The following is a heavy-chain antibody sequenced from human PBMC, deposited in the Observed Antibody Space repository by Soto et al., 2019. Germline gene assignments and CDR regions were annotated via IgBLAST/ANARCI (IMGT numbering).Heavy chain of an antibody. CDR3: ARAISGYVT. J-gene: IGHJ4*02. V-gene: IGHV1-3*01. Sequence: VQLVQSGAEVKKPGASVRISCTASGISYTTYAIHWVRQAPGQGLEWMGRINAGNGDTRYSQRFQGRVTLTTDTSATTTYMDLSSLRSEDTSIYYCARAISGYVTWGQGTLVTVSS. D-gene: IGHD5-12*01. CDR1: GISYTTYA. CDR2: INAGNGDT.